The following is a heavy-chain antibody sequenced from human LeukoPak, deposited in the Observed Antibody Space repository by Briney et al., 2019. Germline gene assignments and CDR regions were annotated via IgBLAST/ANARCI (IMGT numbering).Heavy chain of an antibody. CDR1: GFTFTSSA. J-gene: IGHJ4*02. D-gene: IGHD3-10*01. Sequence: AGGSLRLSCVASGFTFTSSAMSWVRQAPGKGLEWVSAISGRSGTTYYADSVKGRFTISRDNSKNTLYLQMNSLRAEDTAVYYCAKDLRGSGSRCFDYWGQGTLVTVSS. CDR3: AKDLRGSGSRCFDY. CDR2: ISGRSGTT. V-gene: IGHV3-23*01.